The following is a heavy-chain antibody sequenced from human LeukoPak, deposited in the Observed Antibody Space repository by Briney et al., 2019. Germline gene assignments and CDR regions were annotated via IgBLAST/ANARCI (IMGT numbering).Heavy chain of an antibody. Sequence: GGSLRLSCAASGFTFSSYSMNWVRQAPGEGLEWVSSISSSSSYIYYADSVKGRFTISRDNAKNSLYLQMNSLRAEDTAVYYCARDGYCSSTSCYNAFDIWGQGTMVAVSS. J-gene: IGHJ3*02. D-gene: IGHD2-2*02. CDR3: ARDGYCSSTSCYNAFDI. CDR2: ISSSSSYI. CDR1: GFTFSSYS. V-gene: IGHV3-21*01.